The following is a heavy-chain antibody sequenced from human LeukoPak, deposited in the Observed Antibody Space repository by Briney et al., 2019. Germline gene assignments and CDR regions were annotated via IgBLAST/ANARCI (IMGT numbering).Heavy chain of an antibody. D-gene: IGHD3-3*01. CDR3: ARSAGDFWSGYFRGLWFDY. V-gene: IGHV3-7*01. CDR1: GFTFSSYW. J-gene: IGHJ4*02. CDR2: IKQDGSEK. Sequence: GSLRLSCAASGFTFSSYWMSWVRQAPGKGLEWVANIKQDGSEKYYVDSVKGRFTISRDNAKNSLYLQMNSLRAEETAVYYCARSAGDFWSGYFRGLWFDYWGQGTLVTVSS.